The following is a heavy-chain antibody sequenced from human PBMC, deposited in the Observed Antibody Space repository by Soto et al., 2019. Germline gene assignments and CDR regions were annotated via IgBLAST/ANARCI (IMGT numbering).Heavy chain of an antibody. CDR2: ISYSGST. J-gene: IGHJ4*02. V-gene: IGHV4-30-4*01. CDR1: GRSIRSGTYY. CDR3: ATMGTPATGLYFFDY. D-gene: IGHD2-15*01. Sequence: SESLSLTCTVSGRSIRSGTYYWSWIRQPPGKGLEWIGFISYSGSTYYSTSLKSRVTISVDTSKSQFSLNLSFVTAADTAVYYCATMGTPATGLYFFDYWGQGSLVTVSS.